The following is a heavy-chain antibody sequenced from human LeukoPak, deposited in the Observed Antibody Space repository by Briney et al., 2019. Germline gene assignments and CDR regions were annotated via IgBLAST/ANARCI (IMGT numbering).Heavy chain of an antibody. D-gene: IGHD2-21*02. V-gene: IGHV4-34*01. CDR2: INYSGSS. J-gene: IGHJ6*02. CDR1: GVSVSDYF. Sequence: SETLSLTCAVYGVSVSDYFWSWIRQPPGKGLEWIGEINYSGSSNYNPSLKSRVTISVDTSKNQFSLKVTSVTAADTAVYYCARGGGVTRYYGMDVWGQGTTVTVSS. CDR3: ARGGGVTRYYGMDV.